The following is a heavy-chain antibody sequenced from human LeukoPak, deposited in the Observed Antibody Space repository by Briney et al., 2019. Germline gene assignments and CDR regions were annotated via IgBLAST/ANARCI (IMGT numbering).Heavy chain of an antibody. CDR2: IYYSGST. D-gene: IGHD2-8*01. CDR1: GGSFSGYY. Sequence: SETLSLTCAVYGGSFSGYYWGWIRQPPGKGLEWIGSIYYSGSTYYNPSLKSRVTISVDTSKNQFSLKLSSVTAADTAVYYCARDHARVLMVYAIHYFDYWGQGTLVTVSS. V-gene: IGHV4-34*01. CDR3: ARDHARVLMVYAIHYFDY. J-gene: IGHJ4*02.